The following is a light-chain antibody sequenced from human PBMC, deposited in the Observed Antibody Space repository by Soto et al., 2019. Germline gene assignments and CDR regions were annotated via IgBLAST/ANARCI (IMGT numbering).Light chain of an antibody. CDR2: RNN. Sequence: QSVLTQPPSASGTPGQRVTISCSGSRSNIGSNYVYWYQQLPGTAPTLLIYRNNQRPSGVPDRFSGSKSGTSASLAISGLQSQDEADYYCAAWDDSLTVVFGGGTKLTVL. J-gene: IGLJ2*01. CDR1: RSNIGSNY. CDR3: AAWDDSLTVV. V-gene: IGLV1-47*01.